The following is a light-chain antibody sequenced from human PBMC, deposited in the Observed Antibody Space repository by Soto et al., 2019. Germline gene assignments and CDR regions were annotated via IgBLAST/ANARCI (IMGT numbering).Light chain of an antibody. V-gene: IGKV3D-20*02. CDR1: QGVSSSY. CDR2: GAS. CDR3: QQRSNWPPIT. Sequence: DIVLTQSPGTLSLSPGERATLSCMSSQGVSSSYLAWYQQKPGQAPRLLIYGASSRATGIPDRFSGSGSGTDFTLTISSLEPEDFAVYYCQQRSNWPPITLGQGTRLEIK. J-gene: IGKJ5*01.